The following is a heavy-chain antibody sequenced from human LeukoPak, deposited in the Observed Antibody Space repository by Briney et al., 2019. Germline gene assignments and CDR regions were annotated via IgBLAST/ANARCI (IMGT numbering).Heavy chain of an antibody. Sequence: PGGSLRLSCAASGFTFSAYWMSWVRQAPGKGLEWVANIKEDASEKYYVDSVKGRFTISRDNAKNSLYLQMNSLRAEDTAVYYCGVGYGSGRFYSYWGQGTLVTVSS. D-gene: IGHD3-10*01. CDR3: GVGYGSGRFYSY. J-gene: IGHJ4*02. CDR1: GFTFSAYW. CDR2: IKEDASEK. V-gene: IGHV3-7*02.